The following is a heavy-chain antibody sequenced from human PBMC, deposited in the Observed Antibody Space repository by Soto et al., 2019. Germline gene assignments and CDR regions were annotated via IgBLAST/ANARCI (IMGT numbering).Heavy chain of an antibody. V-gene: IGHV1-69*01. CDR1: GGSFSNYA. CDR2: VIPIFGTP. Sequence: QVQLVQSGAEVKKPGSSVKVSCKASGGSFSNYAINWVRQAPGQGLEWMGGVIPIFGTPNYAQTFQGRITITADESTNTVYMELSSLTSADTALYYCARRLGIVDTSGFTGPFDYWGQGTLVTVSS. J-gene: IGHJ4*02. CDR3: ARRLGIVDTSGFTGPFDY. D-gene: IGHD5-12*01.